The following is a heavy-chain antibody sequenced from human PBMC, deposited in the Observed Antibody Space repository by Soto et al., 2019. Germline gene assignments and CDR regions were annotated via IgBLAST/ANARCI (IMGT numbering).Heavy chain of an antibody. CDR2: ISSSSSTI. CDR3: ARGKLERGWWVGGDAFDI. CDR1: GFTFSSYS. Sequence: PGGSLRLSCAASGFTFSSYSMNWVRQAPGKGLEWVSYISSSSSTIYYADSVKGRFTISRDNAKNSLYLQMNSLRDEDTAVYYCARGKLERGWWVGGDAFDIWGQGTMVTVSS. V-gene: IGHV3-48*02. D-gene: IGHD1-1*01. J-gene: IGHJ3*02.